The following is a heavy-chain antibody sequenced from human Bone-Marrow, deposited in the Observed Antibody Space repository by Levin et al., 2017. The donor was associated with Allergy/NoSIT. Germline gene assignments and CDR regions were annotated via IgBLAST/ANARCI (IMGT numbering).Heavy chain of an antibody. CDR2: VYYSVGT. Sequence: SETLSLTCTVSGGSISSSSHYWGWIRQPPGKGLEWIGSVYYSVGTYYSPSLQSRVTVSVDTSKNQFSLKLSSVTAADTAVYYCARHGDWGLFGVLTGSLNWFDPWGQGTLVTVSS. D-gene: IGHD3-3*01. V-gene: IGHV4-39*01. J-gene: IGHJ5*02. CDR1: GGSISSSSHY. CDR3: ARHGDWGLFGVLTGSLNWFDP.